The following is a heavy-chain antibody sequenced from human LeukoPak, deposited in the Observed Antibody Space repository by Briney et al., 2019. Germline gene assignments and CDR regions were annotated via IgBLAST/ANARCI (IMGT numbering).Heavy chain of an antibody. D-gene: IGHD3-3*01. CDR1: GGSISSYY. Sequence: SETLSLTCTVSGGSISSYYWSWIRQPPGKGLEWIGYIYCSGSTNYNPSLKSRVTISVDTSKNQFSLKLSSVTAADTAVYYCARAPTYYDFWSAYYMFDYWGQGTLVTVSS. CDR3: ARAPTYYDFWSAYYMFDY. CDR2: IYCSGST. J-gene: IGHJ4*02. V-gene: IGHV4-59*12.